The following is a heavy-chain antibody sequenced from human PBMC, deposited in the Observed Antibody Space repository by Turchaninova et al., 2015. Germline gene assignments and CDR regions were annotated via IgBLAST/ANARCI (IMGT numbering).Heavy chain of an antibody. CDR1: GFTFSSFW. V-gene: IGHV3-7*01. Sequence: EVQLVESGGGLAQPGGSLRLSCAASGFTFSSFWMNWVRQAPGKGLEGVANIRQDGSDKYYVEPVKVRCTISRDNAKNSLYLQMNSLRAEDTAVYYCANGIDNAFAIWGQGTMVTVSS. CDR2: IRQDGSDK. D-gene: IGHD2-21*01. J-gene: IGHJ3*02. CDR3: ANGIDNAFAI.